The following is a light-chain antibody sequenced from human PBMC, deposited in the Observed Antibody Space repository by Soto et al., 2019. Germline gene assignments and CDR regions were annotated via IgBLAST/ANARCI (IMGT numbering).Light chain of an antibody. CDR2: GAS. V-gene: IGKV3-15*01. J-gene: IGKJ4*02. CDR1: QSVSSN. Sequence: EIVMTQSPATLSVSPGERATLSCRASQSVSSNFAWYQQKPGQAPRPLIYGASTRATGIPARFSGSGSGTDFTLTISSLEPEDFAVYYCQQRRNWPLTFGGGNKVDI. CDR3: QQRRNWPLT.